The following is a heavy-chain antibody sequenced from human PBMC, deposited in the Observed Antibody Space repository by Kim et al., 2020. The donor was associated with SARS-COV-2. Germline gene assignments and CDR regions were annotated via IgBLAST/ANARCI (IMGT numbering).Heavy chain of an antibody. D-gene: IGHD3-9*01. V-gene: IGHV7-4-1*02. CDR3: ARDRPFEMCYDILTGYPPALDL. CDR2: INTNTGNP. CDR1: GYTFTSYA. J-gene: IGHJ2*01. Sequence: ASVKVSCKASGYTFTSYAMNWVRQAPGQGLEWMGWINTNTGNPTYAQGFTGRFVFSLDTSVSTAYLQISSLKAEDTAVYYCARDRPFEMCYDILTGYPPALDLWGRGTLVTVSS.